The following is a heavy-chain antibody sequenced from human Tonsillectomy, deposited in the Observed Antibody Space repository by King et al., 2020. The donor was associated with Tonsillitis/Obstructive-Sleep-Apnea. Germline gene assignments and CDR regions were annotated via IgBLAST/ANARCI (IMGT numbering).Heavy chain of an antibody. J-gene: IGHJ3*02. D-gene: IGHD3-22*01. Sequence: QLQESGPGLVKPSETLSLTCTVSGGSISSSSYYWGWIRQPPGKGLEWIWSIYYIGSTYNNPSLKSRVTISVDMSKNQFSLKLSSVTAADTAVYYCARWATMIILNAFDIWGQGTMDTVSS. CDR2: IYYIGST. V-gene: IGHV4-39*01. CDR3: ARWATMIILNAFDI. CDR1: GGSISSSSYY.